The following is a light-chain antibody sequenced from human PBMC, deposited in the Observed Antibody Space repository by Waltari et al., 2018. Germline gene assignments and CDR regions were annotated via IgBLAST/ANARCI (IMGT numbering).Light chain of an antibody. V-gene: IGLV2-14*03. CDR2: DVN. Sequence: HSALAQPAPLSGFPGQSIPISCTGTIRDVGAYNYVSWYQQHPGKAPRLMIYDVNNRPSGVSNRFSGSKSGNTASLTISGLQAEDEADYYCSSFTTPNSWVFGGGTKLTVL. CDR3: SSFTTPNSWV. J-gene: IGLJ3*02. CDR1: IRDVGAYNY.